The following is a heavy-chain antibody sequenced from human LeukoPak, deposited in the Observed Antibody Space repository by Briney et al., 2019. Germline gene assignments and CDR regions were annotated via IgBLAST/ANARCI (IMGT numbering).Heavy chain of an antibody. J-gene: IGHJ5*02. CDR1: GFTFSSYS. Sequence: GGSLRLSCAASGFTFSSYSMNWVRQAPGKGLEWVSSISSSSSYIYYADSVKGRSTISRDNAKNSLYLQMNSLRAEDTAVYYCARSRLYGDYNWFDPWGQGTLVTVSS. CDR2: ISSSSSYI. D-gene: IGHD4-17*01. V-gene: IGHV3-21*01. CDR3: ARSRLYGDYNWFDP.